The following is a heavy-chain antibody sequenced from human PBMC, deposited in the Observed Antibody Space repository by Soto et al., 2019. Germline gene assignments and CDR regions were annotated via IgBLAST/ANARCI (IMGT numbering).Heavy chain of an antibody. CDR3: ARDRALLWFGDRSGAFDI. Sequence: PSETLSLTCTFSVVSISSGGYYCSWIRQHPGKGLEWIGYIYYSGSTYYNPSLKSRVTISVDTSKNQFSLKLSSVTAADTAVYYCARDRALLWFGDRSGAFDIWGQGTMVTVSS. V-gene: IGHV4-31*03. CDR1: VVSISSGGYY. D-gene: IGHD3-10*01. J-gene: IGHJ3*02. CDR2: IYYSGST.